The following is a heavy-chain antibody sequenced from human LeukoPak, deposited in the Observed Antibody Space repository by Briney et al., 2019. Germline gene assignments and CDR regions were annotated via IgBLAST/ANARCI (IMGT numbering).Heavy chain of an antibody. Sequence: SETLSLTCAVSGYSISSGYYGGWIRQPPGKGLEWIGGIYHSGSTYYNPSLKSRVTISVDTSKNQFSLKLSSETAADTAVYYCARDPGAAADYFDYWGQGTLVTVSS. J-gene: IGHJ4*02. D-gene: IGHD6-13*01. CDR1: GYSISSGYY. V-gene: IGHV4-38-2*02. CDR3: ARDPGAAADYFDY. CDR2: IYHSGST.